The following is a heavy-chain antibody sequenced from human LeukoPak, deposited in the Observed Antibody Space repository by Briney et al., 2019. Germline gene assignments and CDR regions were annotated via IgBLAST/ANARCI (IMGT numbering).Heavy chain of an antibody. J-gene: IGHJ4*02. V-gene: IGHV3-7*01. D-gene: IGHD6-19*01. Sequence: GGSLRLSCAASGFAFSSYWVTWVHQAPGKGLEWVANIKPDGSGKTYVDSVKGRFTISRDNAKNSLYLQMRGLRVEDTAVYHCSSQPAVLDLDCWGQGTLVTVSS. CDR3: SSQPAVLDLDC. CDR2: IKPDGSGK. CDR1: GFAFSSYW.